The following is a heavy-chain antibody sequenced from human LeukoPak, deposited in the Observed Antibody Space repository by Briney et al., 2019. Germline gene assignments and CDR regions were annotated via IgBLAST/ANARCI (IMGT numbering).Heavy chain of an antibody. J-gene: IGHJ4*01. Sequence: GGSLRLSCAASGFTFTNNFMSWVRQVPGKGLEWVANIKQDGSETTYADSVRGRFTIFRDNAKDSVYLQMSSLRAEDSATYYCVREGFYFFDFWGQGTLVTVSS. V-gene: IGHV3-7*01. CDR3: VREGFYFFDF. CDR1: GFTFTNNF. CDR2: IKQDGSET.